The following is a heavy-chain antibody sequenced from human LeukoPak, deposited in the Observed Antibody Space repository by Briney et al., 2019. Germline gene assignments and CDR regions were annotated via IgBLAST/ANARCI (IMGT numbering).Heavy chain of an antibody. CDR3: AREAGGGSGDY. V-gene: IGHV3-21*01. Sequence: GGTLRLSCAASGFTLSRYSMNWVRQAPGKGLEWVSSISSSSSYKYYADSVKGRFTISRDNAKNSLYLQMNSLRAEDTAVYHCAREAGGGSGDYWGQGTLDTVSS. CDR2: ISSSSSYK. J-gene: IGHJ4*02. D-gene: IGHD3-16*01. CDR1: GFTLSRYS.